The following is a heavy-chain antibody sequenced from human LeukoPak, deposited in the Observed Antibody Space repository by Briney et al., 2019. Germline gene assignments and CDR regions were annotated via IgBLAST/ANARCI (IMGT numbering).Heavy chain of an antibody. Sequence: SGPTLVNPTQTLTLTCTFSGFSLSTDGMRVSWIRQPPGKALEWLARIDWDDDKFYSTSLKTRLTISKDTSKNQVVLTMTNMDPVDTATYYCARESFSSGYSNFDDWGQGTLVTVSS. D-gene: IGHD5-12*01. J-gene: IGHJ4*02. V-gene: IGHV2-70*04. CDR3: ARESFSSGYSNFDD. CDR2: IDWDDDK. CDR1: GFSLSTDGMR.